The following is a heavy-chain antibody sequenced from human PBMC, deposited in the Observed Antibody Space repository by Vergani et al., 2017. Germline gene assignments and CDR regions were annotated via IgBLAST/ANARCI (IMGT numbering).Heavy chain of an antibody. CDR3: ARADYGGTPYDCGLDV. CDR1: GFDFRTYG. J-gene: IGHJ6*02. CDR2: ILHDGSNK. Sequence: QVQLVDSGGGVVQPGRSLRLSCAESGFDFRTYGLHWVRPAPGKGVEWVAVILHDGSNKYYADSVKGRFTISRDNSKNTLCLQMSSLRAKDSAVYYCARADYGGTPYDCGLDVWGQGTTVTVSS. V-gene: IGHV3-33*03. D-gene: IGHD4-23*01.